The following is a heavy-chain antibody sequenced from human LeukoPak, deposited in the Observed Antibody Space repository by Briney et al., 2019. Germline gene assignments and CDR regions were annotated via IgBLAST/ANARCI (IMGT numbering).Heavy chain of an antibody. J-gene: IGHJ4*02. CDR1: GFTFSTYW. CDR2: IKEDGSEK. D-gene: IGHD3-10*01. CDR3: ARDHPIIMVRGVTDY. Sequence: PGGSLRLSCAASGFTFSTYWMSWVRQAPGKGLEWVANIKEDGSEKYYVDSVKGRFTIYRDNAKNSLYLQMNSLRAEDTAVYYCARDHPIIMVRGVTDYWGQGTLVTVSS. V-gene: IGHV3-7*01.